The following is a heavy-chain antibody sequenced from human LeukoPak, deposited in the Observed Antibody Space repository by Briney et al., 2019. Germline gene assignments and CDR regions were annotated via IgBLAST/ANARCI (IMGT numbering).Heavy chain of an antibody. J-gene: IGHJ4*02. CDR3: ARNRVDYYDSSGYYGGFDY. Sequence: AASVKVSCKASGYTFIRYGINWVRQATGQGLEWMGWMNPNSGNTDYAQKFQGRVTITRNTSISTAYMELSSLRSEDTAVYYCARNRVDYYDSSGYYGGFDYWGQGTLVTVSS. V-gene: IGHV1-8*03. D-gene: IGHD3-22*01. CDR2: MNPNSGNT. CDR1: GYTFIRYG.